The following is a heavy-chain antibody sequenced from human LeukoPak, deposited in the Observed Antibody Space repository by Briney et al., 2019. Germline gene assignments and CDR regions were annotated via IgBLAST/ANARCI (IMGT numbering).Heavy chain of an antibody. Sequence: GGSLRLSCAASGFTFSSYAMSWVRRAPGKGLEWVSAISGSGGSTYYADSVKGRFTISRDNSKNTLYLQMNSLRAEDTAVYYCARGPMGTTDAFDIWGQGTMVTVSS. CDR1: GFTFSSYA. D-gene: IGHD4-17*01. V-gene: IGHV3-23*01. CDR3: ARGPMGTTDAFDI. J-gene: IGHJ3*02. CDR2: ISGSGGST.